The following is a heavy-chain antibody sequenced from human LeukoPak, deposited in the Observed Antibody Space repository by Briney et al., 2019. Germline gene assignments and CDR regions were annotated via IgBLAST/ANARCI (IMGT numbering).Heavy chain of an antibody. CDR2: INSDGSSP. CDR1: GFTSSGHW. J-gene: IGHJ4*02. V-gene: IGHV3-74*01. CDR3: VRDRGILLRYYFDS. D-gene: IGHD3-10*01. Sequence: GGSLRLSCAASGFTSSGHWMHWVRQVPGKGLVWVSRINSDGSSPAYADSVKGRFTASRGNAKDTLYLQMNSLREEDTAVYFCVRDRGILLRYYFDSWGQGTLVTVSS.